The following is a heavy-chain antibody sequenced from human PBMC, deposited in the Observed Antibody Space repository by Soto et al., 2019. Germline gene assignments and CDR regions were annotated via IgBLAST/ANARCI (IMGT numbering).Heavy chain of an antibody. CDR2: IIPIFGTA. J-gene: IGHJ6*02. V-gene: IGHV1-69*01. CDR1: GGTFSSYA. CDR3: ARVSAAGYYYYYGMAV. Sequence: QVQLVQSGAEVKKPGSSVKVSCKATGGTFSSYAISWVRQAPGQGLEWMGGIIPIFGTANYAQKFQGRVTITADESTSTAYRELSSLRSEDTAVYYCARVSAAGYYYYYGMAVWGQGTTVTVSS. D-gene: IGHD6-13*01.